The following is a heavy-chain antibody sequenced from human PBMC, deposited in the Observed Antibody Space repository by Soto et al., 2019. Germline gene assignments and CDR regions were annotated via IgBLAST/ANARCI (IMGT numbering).Heavy chain of an antibody. Sequence: SETLSLTCTVSGSSISSGDYYWSWIRQPPGKGLEWIGYIYYSGSTYYNPSLKSRVTISVDTSKNQFSLKLSSVTAADTAVYYCAMGSGRRYYGMDVWGQGTTVTVSS. CDR1: GSSISSGDYY. J-gene: IGHJ6*02. CDR3: AMGSGRRYYGMDV. V-gene: IGHV4-30-4*01. D-gene: IGHD3-10*01. CDR2: IYYSGST.